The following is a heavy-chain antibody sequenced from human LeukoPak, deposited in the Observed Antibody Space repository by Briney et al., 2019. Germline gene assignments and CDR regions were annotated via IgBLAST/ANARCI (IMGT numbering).Heavy chain of an antibody. V-gene: IGHV4-39*07. CDR2: IYYSGST. CDR1: GGSISSSSYY. D-gene: IGHD4-17*01. J-gene: IGHJ4*02. CDR3: ARWRTKVGYFDY. Sequence: PSETLSLTCTVSGGSISSSSYYWGWVRQPPGKGLEWIGSIYYSGSTYYNPSLKSRVTISVDRSKIQFSLKLSSVTAADTAVYYCARWRTKVGYFDYWGQGTLVTVSS.